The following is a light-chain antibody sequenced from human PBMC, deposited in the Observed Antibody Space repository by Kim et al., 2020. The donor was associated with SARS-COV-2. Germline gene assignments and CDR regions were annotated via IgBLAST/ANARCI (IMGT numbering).Light chain of an antibody. V-gene: IGKV1-5*03. CDR2: KAS. CDR1: QTINSW. Sequence: ESGGDRVTNTCRASQTINSWLAWYQQKPGKAPKVLIYKASTLESGVPSRFSGSESGTEFTLTISSLQPDDFATYYCLQYSNYPWTFGRGTKVDIK. CDR3: LQYSNYPWT. J-gene: IGKJ1*01.